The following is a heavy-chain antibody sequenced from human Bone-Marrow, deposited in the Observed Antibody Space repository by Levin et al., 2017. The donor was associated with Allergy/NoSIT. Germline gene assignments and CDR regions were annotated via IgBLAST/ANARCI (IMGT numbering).Heavy chain of an antibody. CDR2: VFYSGRT. CDR1: GGSVSSVGFY. Sequence: PSETLSLTCTVSGGSVSSVGFYWNWIRQPPGKPLEWIGYVFYSGRTTYNPSLESRVTISEGTSKNKFSLELSSVTAADTAVYYCATGGANWESYFDYWGQGILVTVAS. CDR3: ATGGANWESYFDY. D-gene: IGHD7-27*01. J-gene: IGHJ4*02. V-gene: IGHV4-61*08.